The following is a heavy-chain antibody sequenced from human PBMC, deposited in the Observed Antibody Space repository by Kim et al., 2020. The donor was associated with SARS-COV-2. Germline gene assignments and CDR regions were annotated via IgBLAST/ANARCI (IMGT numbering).Heavy chain of an antibody. CDR2: ISETGYYT. D-gene: IGHD3-10*01. CDR1: GFIFTNYA. J-gene: IGHJ4*02. CDR3: VKESRGSNTGNCFDY. V-gene: IGHV3-23*01. Sequence: GGSLRLSCAASGFIFTNYAMSWVRQGPGKGLEWVSAISETGYYTYYADSVKGRFTISRDNAKNTLYVQLSSLRAEDTALYFCVKESRGSNTGNCFDYWGQGPLVSVSS.